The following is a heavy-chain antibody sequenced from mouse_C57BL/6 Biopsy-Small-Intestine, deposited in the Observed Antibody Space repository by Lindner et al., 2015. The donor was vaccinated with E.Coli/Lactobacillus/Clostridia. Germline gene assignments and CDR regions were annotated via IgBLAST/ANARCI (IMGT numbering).Heavy chain of an antibody. CDR2: INPGSGGT. D-gene: IGHD4-1*01. CDR3: AREGMGLGDY. V-gene: IGHV1-54*01. CDR1: GYAFTNYL. J-gene: IGHJ2*01. Sequence: VQLQESGAELVRPGTSVKVSCKASGYAFTNYLIEWVKQRPGQGLEWIGVINPGSGGTNYNEKFKGKATLTADKSSSTAYMQLSSLTSEDSAVYFCAREGMGLGDYWGQGTTLTVSS.